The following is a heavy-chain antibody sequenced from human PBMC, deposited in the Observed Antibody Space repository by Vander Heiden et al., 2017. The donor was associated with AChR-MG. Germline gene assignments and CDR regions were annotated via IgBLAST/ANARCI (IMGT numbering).Heavy chain of an antibody. V-gene: IGHV3-21*01. Sequence: EVQLVESGGGLVKPGGSLRLSCAASGFTFSSYSMNWVRQAPGKGLEWVSSSSSSSYIYYADSVKGRFTISRDNAKNSLYLQMNSLRAEDTAVYYCARGLPIKGRPLKDDKQLVTWWQQTLRGHSYYYYGMDVWGQGTTVTVSS. D-gene: IGHD6-13*01. J-gene: IGHJ6*02. CDR3: ARGLPIKGRPLKDDKQLVTWWQQTLRGHSYYYYGMDV. CDR1: GFTFSSYS. CDR2: SSSSSYI.